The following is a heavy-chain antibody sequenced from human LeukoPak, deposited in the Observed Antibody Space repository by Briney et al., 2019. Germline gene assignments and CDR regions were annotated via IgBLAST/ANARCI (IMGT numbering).Heavy chain of an antibody. CDR2: MSAYNGNT. CDR1: GYTFTSYG. J-gene: IGHJ2*01. V-gene: IGHV1-18*01. Sequence: GASVKVSCKASGYTFTSYGISWVRQAPGQGLEWMGWMSAYNGNTNYAQKLQGRVTMTTDTSTSTAYMELRSLRSDDTAVYYCAGVGVSGYDWWYFDLWGRGTLVTVSS. CDR3: AGVGVSGYDWWYFDL. D-gene: IGHD5-12*01.